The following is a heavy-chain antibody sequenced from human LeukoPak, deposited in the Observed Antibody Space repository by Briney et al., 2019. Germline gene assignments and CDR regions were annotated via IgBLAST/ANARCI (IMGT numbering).Heavy chain of an antibody. CDR2: IKKDGSEK. V-gene: IGHV3-7*03. CDR1: GFTFSSYW. D-gene: IGHD2-8*01. J-gene: IGHJ4*02. Sequence: GGSLRLSCAASGFTFSSYWMNWARQAPGKGLEWVANIKKDGSEKFYVDSVKGRFTISRDDAKSSLYLQMDSLRGEDTAVYYCTRGGASTSYYWFYWGQGTLVTVSS. CDR3: TRGGASTSYYWFY.